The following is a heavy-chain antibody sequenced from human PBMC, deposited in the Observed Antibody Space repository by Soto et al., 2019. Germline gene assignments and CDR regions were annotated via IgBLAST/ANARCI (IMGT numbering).Heavy chain of an antibody. D-gene: IGHD1-1*01. CDR1: VYTFTSFD. J-gene: IGHJ4*02. V-gene: IGHV1-8*01. CDR3: TRGRNSGDGYNGGGY. CDR2: MNPNSGHT. Sequence: XSVKVSCKASVYTFTSFDINWVRQATGQGLEWMGWMNPNSGHTGYAQKFQGRVTMTRDTSISTAYMELSSLRYEDTAVYYCTRGRNSGDGYNGGGYWGQGTLVTVSS.